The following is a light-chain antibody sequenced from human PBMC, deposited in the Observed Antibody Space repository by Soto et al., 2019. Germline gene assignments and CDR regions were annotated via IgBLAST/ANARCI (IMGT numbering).Light chain of an antibody. CDR2: GNS. Sequence: SVLTHPPSFSVSPGHSFTMSCTGSSSNIGAGYDVHWYQQLPGTAPKLLIYGNSNRPSGVPERFSGSKSGTSASLAITGLKAEDEDDYYCKSYESRMSGYYVFGTGNKV. J-gene: IGLJ1*01. CDR1: SSNIGAGYD. CDR3: KSYESRMSGYYV. V-gene: IGLV1-40*01.